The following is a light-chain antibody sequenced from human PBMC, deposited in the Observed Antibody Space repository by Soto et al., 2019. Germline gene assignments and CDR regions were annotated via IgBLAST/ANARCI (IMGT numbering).Light chain of an antibody. V-gene: IGKV3-20*01. Sequence: EFVLTQSPGTLSFPTGERATPPFRSSQSLANSFIAWYQQKPGQAPRLLIYDTSSRASGIPDRFSGSGSGTDFTLTISRLETEDFAVFYCQQYGTSEIIFGQGTRLEIK. J-gene: IGKJ5*01. CDR2: DTS. CDR1: QSLANSF. CDR3: QQYGTSEII.